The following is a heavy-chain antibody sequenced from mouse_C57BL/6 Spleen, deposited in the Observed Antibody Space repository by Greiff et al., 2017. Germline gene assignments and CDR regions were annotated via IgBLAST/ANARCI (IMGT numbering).Heavy chain of an antibody. Sequence: EVQRVESGTVLARPGASVKMSCKTSGYTFTSYWMHWVKQRPGQGLEWIGAIYPGNSDTSYNQKFKGKAKLTAVTSASTAYMELSSLTNEDSAVYYCTRGHYGSSSYYFDYWGQGTTLTVSS. CDR2: IYPGNSDT. V-gene: IGHV1-5*01. D-gene: IGHD1-1*01. CDR1: GYTFTSYW. J-gene: IGHJ2*01. CDR3: TRGHYGSSSYYFDY.